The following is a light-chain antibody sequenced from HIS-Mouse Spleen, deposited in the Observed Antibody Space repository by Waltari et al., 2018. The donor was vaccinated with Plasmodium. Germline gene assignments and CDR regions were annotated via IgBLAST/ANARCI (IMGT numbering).Light chain of an antibody. V-gene: IGKV3-15*01. J-gene: IGKJ1*01. Sequence: EIVMTQSPATLSVSPGERATLSCSASQSVSSNLAWYQQKPGQAPRRLIYGASTRATGIPARFSGSGSGTEFTLTISSMQSEDFAVYYCQQYNNWPRGTFGQGTKVEIK. CDR3: QQYNNWPRGT. CDR2: GAS. CDR1: QSVSSN.